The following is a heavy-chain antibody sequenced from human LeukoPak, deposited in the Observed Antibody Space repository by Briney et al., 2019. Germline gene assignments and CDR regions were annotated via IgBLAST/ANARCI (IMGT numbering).Heavy chain of an antibody. Sequence: GGSLRLSCAASGFTFSSYSMNWVRQAPGKGLEWVSSISSSSSYIYYADSVKGRFTISRDNAKNSLYLQMNSLRAEDRAVYYCARVPDYGDYDVWGQGTMVTVSS. CDR2: ISSSSSYI. CDR3: ARVPDYGDYDV. J-gene: IGHJ3*01. V-gene: IGHV3-21*01. CDR1: GFTFSSYS. D-gene: IGHD4-17*01.